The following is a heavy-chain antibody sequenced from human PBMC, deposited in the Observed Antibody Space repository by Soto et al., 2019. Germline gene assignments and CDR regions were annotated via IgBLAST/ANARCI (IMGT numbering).Heavy chain of an antibody. J-gene: IGHJ6*03. V-gene: IGHV3-53*01. CDR2: IYSGGST. D-gene: IGHD3-9*01. CDR3: AKGNDILTGYYYYMDV. CDR1: GFTVSSNY. Sequence: GGSLRLSCAASGFTVSSNYMSWVRQAPGKGLEWVSVIYSGGSTYYADSVKGRFTISRDNSKNTLYLQMNSLRAEDTAVYYCAKGNDILTGYYYYMDVWGKGTTVTVSS.